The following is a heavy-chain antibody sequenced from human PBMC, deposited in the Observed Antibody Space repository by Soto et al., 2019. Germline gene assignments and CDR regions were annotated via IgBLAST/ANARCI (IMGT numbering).Heavy chain of an antibody. Sequence: EVQLVESGGGLVKPGGSLRLSCAASGFTFSSYSMNWVRQAPGKGLEWVSSISSSSSYIYYADSVKGRFTISGDNAKNSLYLQMNSLRAEDTAVYYCARDTHIVATPGIFDYWGQGTLVTVSS. CDR3: ARDTHIVATPGIFDY. CDR2: ISSSSSYI. J-gene: IGHJ4*02. V-gene: IGHV3-21*01. D-gene: IGHD5-12*01. CDR1: GFTFSSYS.